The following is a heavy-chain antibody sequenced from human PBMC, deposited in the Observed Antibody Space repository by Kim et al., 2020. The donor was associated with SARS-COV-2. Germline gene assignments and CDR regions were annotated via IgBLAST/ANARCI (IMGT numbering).Heavy chain of an antibody. CDR3: ASAVEIIGGYYYYGMDG. Sequence: SVKVSCKASGGTFSSYAISWVRQAPGQGLEWMGRIIPILGIANYAQKFQGRVTITADKSTSTAYMELSSLRSEDTAVYYCASAVEIIGGYYYYGMDGWG. CDR1: GGTFSSYA. J-gene: IGHJ6*01. D-gene: IGHD3-10*01. V-gene: IGHV1-69*04. CDR2: IIPILGIA.